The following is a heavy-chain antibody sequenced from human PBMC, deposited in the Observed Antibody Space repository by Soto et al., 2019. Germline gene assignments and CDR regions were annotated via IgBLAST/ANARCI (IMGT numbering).Heavy chain of an antibody. J-gene: IGHJ6*02. D-gene: IGHD5-12*01. Sequence: LRLSCAASGFTFSSYAMSWVRQAPGKGLEWVSAISGSGGSTYYADSVKGRFTISRDNSKNTLYLQMNSLRAEDTAVYYCAKSIRDTDYYYGMDVWGQGTTVTVSS. CDR2: ISGSGGST. CDR1: GFTFSSYA. CDR3: AKSIRDTDYYYGMDV. V-gene: IGHV3-23*01.